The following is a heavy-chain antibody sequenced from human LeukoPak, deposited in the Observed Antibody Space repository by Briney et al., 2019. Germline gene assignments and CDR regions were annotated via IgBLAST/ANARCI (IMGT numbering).Heavy chain of an antibody. CDR1: GFTFTGYY. D-gene: IGHD1-1*01. CDR3: ARDRSTTGTSLTDY. CDR2: INPISGGT. J-gene: IGHJ4*02. Sequence: ASVKVSCKVSGFTFTGYYIHWVRQAPGRGLEWMGWINPISGGTDYAQKFQGRVSMTRDTSITTVYMDLTRLRSDDTAVYYCARDRSTTGTSLTDYWGQGTVVTVSS. V-gene: IGHV1-2*02.